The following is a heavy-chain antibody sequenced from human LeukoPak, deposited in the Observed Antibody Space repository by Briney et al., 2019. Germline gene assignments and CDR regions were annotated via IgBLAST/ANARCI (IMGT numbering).Heavy chain of an antibody. CDR2: ISSSSSYI. CDR3: ASPYSSRWYELCY. J-gene: IGHJ4*02. D-gene: IGHD6-13*01. V-gene: IGHV3-21*01. CDR1: GFTFSSYS. Sequence: PGGSLRLSCAASGFTFSSYSMNWVRQAPGKGLEWVSSISSSSSYIYYADSVEGRFTISRDNAKNSLYLQMNSLRAEDTAVYYCASPYSSRWYELCYWGQGTLVTVSS.